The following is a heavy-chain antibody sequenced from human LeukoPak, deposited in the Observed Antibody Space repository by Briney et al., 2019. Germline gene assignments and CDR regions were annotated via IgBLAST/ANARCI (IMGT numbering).Heavy chain of an antibody. D-gene: IGHD3-22*01. Sequence: ASVKVSCKASGYTFTGYYMHWVRQAPGQGLEWMGWINPNSGGTNYAQKVQGRVTMTTDTSTSTAYMELRSLRSDDTAVYYCARYYGSSGYYYFDYWGQGTLVTVSS. CDR1: GYTFTGYY. CDR3: ARYYGSSGYYYFDY. V-gene: IGHV1-2*02. J-gene: IGHJ4*02. CDR2: INPNSGGT.